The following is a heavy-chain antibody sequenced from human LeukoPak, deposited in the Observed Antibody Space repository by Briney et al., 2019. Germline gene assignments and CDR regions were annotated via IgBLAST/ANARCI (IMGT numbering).Heavy chain of an antibody. CDR2: IYYSGST. Sequence: PSETLSLTCTVSGGSISNYYWSWIRQPPGKRLEWIGYIYYSGSTNYNPSLKSRVTISVDTSKNQFSLKLSSVTAADTAVYYCARKRSYCGGDCPNFDYWGQGTLVTVSS. V-gene: IGHV4-59*01. CDR1: GGSISNYY. D-gene: IGHD2-21*02. CDR3: ARKRSYCGGDCPNFDY. J-gene: IGHJ4*02.